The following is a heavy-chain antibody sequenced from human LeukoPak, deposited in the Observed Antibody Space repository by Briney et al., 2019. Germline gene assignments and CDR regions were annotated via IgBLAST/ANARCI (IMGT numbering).Heavy chain of an antibody. CDR1: GFTFSSYS. CDR2: ISSSSSTI. Sequence: GGSLRLSCAASGFTFSSYSMNWVRQAPGKGLEWVSYISSSSSTIYYAGSVKGRFTISRDNAKNSLYLQMNSLRAEDTAVYYCARDPGYSYGYVGFDYWGQGTLVTVSS. J-gene: IGHJ4*02. D-gene: IGHD5-18*01. V-gene: IGHV3-48*01. CDR3: ARDPGYSYGYVGFDY.